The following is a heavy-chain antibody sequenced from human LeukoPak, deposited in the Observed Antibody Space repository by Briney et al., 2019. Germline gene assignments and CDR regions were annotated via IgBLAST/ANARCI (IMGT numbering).Heavy chain of an antibody. CDR2: IYSGGST. CDR1: GFTVSSNY. Sequence: PGGSLRLSCAASGFTVSSNYMSWVRQAPGKGLEWVSVIYSGGSTYYADSVKGRFTISRDNSKNTLYLQMNSLRAEDTAVYYCARVVYDIPYYYYYYMDVWGKGTTVTTSS. J-gene: IGHJ6*03. V-gene: IGHV3-53*01. D-gene: IGHD2-8*01. CDR3: ARVVYDIPYYYYYYMDV.